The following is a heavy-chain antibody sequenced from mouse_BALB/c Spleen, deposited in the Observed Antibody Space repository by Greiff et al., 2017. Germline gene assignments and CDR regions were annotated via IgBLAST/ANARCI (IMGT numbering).Heavy chain of an antibody. V-gene: IGHV14-3*02. CDR2: IDPANGNT. D-gene: IGHD2-3*01. Sequence: EVQLQQSGAELVKPGASVKLSCTASGFNIQDTYMHWVKQRPEQGLEWIGRIDPANGNTKYDPKFQGKATITADTSSNTAYLQLSSLTSEDTAVYYCALYARRGFAYWGQGTLVTVSA. CDR3: ALYARRGFAY. CDR1: GFNIQDTY. J-gene: IGHJ3*01.